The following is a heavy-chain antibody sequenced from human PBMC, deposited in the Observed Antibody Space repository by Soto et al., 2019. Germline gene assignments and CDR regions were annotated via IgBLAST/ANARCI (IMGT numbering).Heavy chain of an antibody. CDR3: ASHGYCSGGSCPSSYYYGMDV. D-gene: IGHD2-15*01. Sequence: QVQLVQSGAEGKKPGASVQVSCKAPGYTFTSYGISWVRQAPGQGLDGMGRISAYNGNTNYAQKLQGRVTMTTDTSTSTADMALRSLSSDDTAVYYCASHGYCSGGSCPSSYYYGMDVCVQGSTVIVSS. CDR1: GYTFTSYG. J-gene: IGHJ6*02. CDR2: ISAYNGNT. V-gene: IGHV1-18*04.